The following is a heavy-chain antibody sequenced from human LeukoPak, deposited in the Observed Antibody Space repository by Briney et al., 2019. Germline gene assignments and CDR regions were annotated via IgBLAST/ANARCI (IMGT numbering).Heavy chain of an antibody. CDR1: GFTFSSYA. V-gene: IGHV3-23*01. Sequence: PGGSLRLSCAASGFTFSSYAMSWVRLAPGKGLEWVSAVSGNGGSTYYADSVRGRFTISRDNSRNTLYLQMDSLRSEDTAVYYCARDFFPIVDSTWYEIGYWGQGTLVTVSS. CDR2: VSGNGGST. J-gene: IGHJ4*02. CDR3: ARDFFPIVDSTWYEIGY. D-gene: IGHD2-21*01.